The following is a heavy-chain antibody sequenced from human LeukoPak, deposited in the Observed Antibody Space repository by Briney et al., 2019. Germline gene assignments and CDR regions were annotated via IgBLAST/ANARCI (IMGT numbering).Heavy chain of an antibody. CDR1: GFTFSSYG. Sequence: PGGSLRLSCAASGFTFSSYGMSWVRQAPGKGLEWVSRISGSNSAIYYADSVKGRFTISRDNAKNSLYLQMNSLRAEDTAVYYCARGYSNFDYWGQGTLLTVSS. J-gene: IGHJ4*02. V-gene: IGHV3-48*04. CDR3: ARGYSNFDY. CDR2: ISGSNSAI. D-gene: IGHD2-21*01.